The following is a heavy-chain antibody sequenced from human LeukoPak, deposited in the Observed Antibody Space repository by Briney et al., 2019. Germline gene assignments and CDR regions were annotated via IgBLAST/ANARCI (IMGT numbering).Heavy chain of an antibody. CDR1: GGSISSSSYY. J-gene: IGHJ6*03. CDR2: IYYSGST. CDR3: ARGGDGYNFYGWDYYYYYMDV. Sequence: PETLSLTCTVSGGSISSSSYYWGWIRQPPGKGLEWIGSIYYSGSTYYNPSLKSRVTISVDTSKNQFSLKLSSVTAADTAVYYCARGGDGYNFYGWDYYYYYMDVWGKGTTVTVSS. V-gene: IGHV4-39*07. D-gene: IGHD5-24*01.